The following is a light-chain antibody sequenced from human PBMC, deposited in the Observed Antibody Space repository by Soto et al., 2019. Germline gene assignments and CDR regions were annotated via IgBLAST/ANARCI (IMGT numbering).Light chain of an antibody. J-gene: IGKJ1*01. Sequence: EIVLTQSPDTLSLSPGERATLSCRASQSLSSSYLAWYQQKPGQAPRLLFYGASSRATGIPDRFSGSGSGTDFTLTVSRLEPEDFAVYYCQEYGNSRTFGQGTKVEIK. CDR3: QEYGNSRT. V-gene: IGKV3-20*01. CDR1: QSLSSSY. CDR2: GAS.